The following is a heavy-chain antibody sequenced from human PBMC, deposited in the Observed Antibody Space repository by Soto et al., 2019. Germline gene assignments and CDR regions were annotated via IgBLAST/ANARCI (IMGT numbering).Heavy chain of an antibody. Sequence: SETLSLTCAVSGGSISSSNWWSWVRQPPGKGLEWIGEIYHSGSTNYNPSLKSRVTISVNKSKNQFSLKLSSVTAADTAVYYCAREELDYYDSRINWFDPWGQGTLVTVSS. CDR3: AREELDYYDSRINWFDP. D-gene: IGHD3-22*01. V-gene: IGHV4-4*02. CDR2: IYHSGST. J-gene: IGHJ5*02. CDR1: GGSISSSNW.